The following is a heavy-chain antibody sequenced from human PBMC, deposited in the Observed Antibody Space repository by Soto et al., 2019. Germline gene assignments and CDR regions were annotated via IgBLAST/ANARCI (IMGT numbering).Heavy chain of an antibody. Sequence: EVQLVESGGGLIQPGGSLRLSCAASGFTVSSNYMSWVRQAPGKGLEWVSIIYSGGSTYYADSVKGRFTISRDNSKNTLYLQMSSVRAEETAVYYCASGRGLLLASNWGQGTMVTVSS. CDR2: IYSGGST. V-gene: IGHV3-53*01. CDR1: GFTVSSNY. CDR3: ASGRGLLLASN. J-gene: IGHJ3*01. D-gene: IGHD1-26*01.